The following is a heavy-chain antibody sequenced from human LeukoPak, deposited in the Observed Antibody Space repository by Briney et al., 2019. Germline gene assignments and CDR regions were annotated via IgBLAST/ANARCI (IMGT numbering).Heavy chain of an antibody. CDR1: GGSITTYY. V-gene: IGHV4-59*07. J-gene: IGHJ4*02. D-gene: IGHD1-14*01. CDR3: VRGGSVNPALIDY. Sequence: PSDTLPLTCTVSGGSITTYYWSWIRQPQGKGLEWIGFIYNSGSTKYNPSLGSRGTISEDTAKNQFSLKLTSVTAADTAIYYCVRGGSVNPALIDYWGQGTLVTVSS. CDR2: IYNSGST.